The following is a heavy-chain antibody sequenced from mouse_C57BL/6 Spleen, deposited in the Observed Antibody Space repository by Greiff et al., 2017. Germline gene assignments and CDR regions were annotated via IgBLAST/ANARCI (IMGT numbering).Heavy chain of an antibody. Sequence: VQLQQPGAELVMPGASVKLSCKASGYTFTSYWMHWVKQRPGQGLEWIGEIDPSDSYTNYNQKFKGKSTLTVDKSSSTAYMQLSSLTSEDSAVYDCGREEVTPRDFDYWGKGTTLTVSS. CDR2: IDPSDSYT. J-gene: IGHJ2*01. CDR3: GREEVTPRDFDY. V-gene: IGHV1-69*01. D-gene: IGHD2-2*01. CDR1: GYTFTSYW.